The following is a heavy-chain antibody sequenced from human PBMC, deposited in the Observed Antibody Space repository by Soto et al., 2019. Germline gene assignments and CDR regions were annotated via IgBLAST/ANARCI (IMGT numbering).Heavy chain of an antibody. CDR3: ARVVVPENWFDP. Sequence: GASVKVSCKVSGYTLTELSMHWVRQAPGKGLEWMGGFDPEDGETIYAQKFQGSVTMTRNTSISTAYMELSSLRSYDTAVYYCARVVVPENWFDPWGQGTLVTVSS. V-gene: IGHV1-24*01. CDR1: GYTLTELS. J-gene: IGHJ5*02. CDR2: FDPEDGET. D-gene: IGHD2-2*01.